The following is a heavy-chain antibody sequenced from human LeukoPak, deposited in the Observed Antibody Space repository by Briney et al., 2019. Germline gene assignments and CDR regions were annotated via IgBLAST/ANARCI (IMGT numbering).Heavy chain of an antibody. CDR3: ASVPLGYCSSTSCSAFDY. V-gene: IGHV1-69*05. J-gene: IGHJ4*02. Sequence: SVKVSCKASGGTFSSYAISWVRQAPGQGLEWMGGIIPIFGTANYAQKFQGRVTITTDESTSTAYMELSSLRSEDTAVYYCASVPLGYCSSTSCSAFDYWGQGTLVIVSS. CDR2: IIPIFGTA. CDR1: GGTFSSYA. D-gene: IGHD2-2*01.